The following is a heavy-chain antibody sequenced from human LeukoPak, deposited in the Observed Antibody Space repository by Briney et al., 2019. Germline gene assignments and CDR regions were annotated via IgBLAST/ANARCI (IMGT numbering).Heavy chain of an antibody. CDR3: AKDRSIGTYYTFDH. J-gene: IGHJ4*02. D-gene: IGHD1-26*01. CDR2: ISASGVMT. CDR1: GFTFTNYA. Sequence: GGSLRLPCAASGFTFTNYAMTWVRQAPGKGLEWVSSISASGVMTYYADSVKGRFTVSRDNSKNSLYLQMSSLTAADTAVYYCAKDRSIGTYYTFDHWGQGTLVTVSS. V-gene: IGHV3-23*01.